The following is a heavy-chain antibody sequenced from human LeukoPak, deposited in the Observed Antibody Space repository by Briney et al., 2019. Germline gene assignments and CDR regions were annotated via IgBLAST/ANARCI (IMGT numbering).Heavy chain of an antibody. Sequence: ASVKASCKASGYTFTSYGISWVRQAPGQGLEWMGWISAYNGNTNYAQKLQGRVTMTTDTSTSTAYMELRSLRSDDTAVYYCARAPPVLLWFGELLSYGMDVWGQGTTVTVSS. V-gene: IGHV1-18*01. CDR1: GYTFTSYG. CDR3: ARAPPVLLWFGELLSYGMDV. D-gene: IGHD3-10*01. CDR2: ISAYNGNT. J-gene: IGHJ6*02.